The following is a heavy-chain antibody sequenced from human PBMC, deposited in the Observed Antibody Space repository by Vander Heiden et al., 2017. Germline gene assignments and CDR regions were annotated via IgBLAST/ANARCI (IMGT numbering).Heavy chain of an antibody. CDR3: ARHSGCSGGSCYSSDFDY. V-gene: IGHV4-39*01. Sequence: QLQLQESGPGLVKPSETLSLTCTVSGGSISSSSYYWGWIRQPPGKGLEWIGSIYYGGSTYYTPSLKSRVTISVDTSKNQFSLKLSSVTAADTAVYYCARHSGCSGGSCYSSDFDYWGQGTLVTVSS. CDR1: GGSISSSSYY. D-gene: IGHD2-15*01. CDR2: IYYGGST. J-gene: IGHJ4*02.